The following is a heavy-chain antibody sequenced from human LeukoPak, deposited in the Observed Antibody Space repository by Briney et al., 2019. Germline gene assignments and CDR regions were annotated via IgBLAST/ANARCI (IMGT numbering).Heavy chain of an antibody. V-gene: IGHV1-69*05. Sequence: SVKVSCKASGGTFSSYAISWVRQAPGQGLEWMGGIIPIFDTANYAQKFQGRVTITTDESTSTAYMELSSLRSEDTAVYYCASYSGSYSYRWFDPWGQGTLVTVSS. D-gene: IGHD1-26*01. CDR3: ASYSGSYSYRWFDP. CDR1: GGTFSSYA. J-gene: IGHJ5*02. CDR2: IIPIFDTA.